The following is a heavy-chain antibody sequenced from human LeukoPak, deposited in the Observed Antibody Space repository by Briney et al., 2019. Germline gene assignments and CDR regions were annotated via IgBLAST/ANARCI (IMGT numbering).Heavy chain of an antibody. Sequence: GGSLRLSCAASGFTFSDYAMHWVRQAPGKELEYVSAISSNGGSIHYANSVKGRFTISRDNSKNTLYLQMDSLRAEDMAVYYCAKDLLDTAMALDYWGQGTLVTVSS. CDR2: ISSNGGSI. CDR3: AKDLLDTAMALDY. V-gene: IGHV3-64*01. D-gene: IGHD5-18*01. J-gene: IGHJ4*02. CDR1: GFTFSDYA.